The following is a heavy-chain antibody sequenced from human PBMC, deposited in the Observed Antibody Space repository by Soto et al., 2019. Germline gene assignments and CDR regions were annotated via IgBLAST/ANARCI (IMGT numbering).Heavy chain of an antibody. J-gene: IGHJ4*02. D-gene: IGHD1-26*01. CDR3: ATVGNGSDYDY. CDR2: INHSGST. V-gene: IGHV4-34*01. CDR1: GGSFSGYY. Sequence: QVQLQQWGAGLLKPSETLSLTCAVYGGSFSGYYWSWIRQPPGKGLEWIGEINHSGSTNYNPSLKSRVTISVDTSKNQCSLMLSSVSAADTAVYYCATVGNGSDYDYWGQGTLVTVSS.